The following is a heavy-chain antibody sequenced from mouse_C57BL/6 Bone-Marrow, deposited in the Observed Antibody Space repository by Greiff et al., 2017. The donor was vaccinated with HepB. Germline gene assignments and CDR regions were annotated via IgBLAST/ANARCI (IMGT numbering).Heavy chain of an antibody. Sequence: QVQLQQPGAELVKPGASVKLSCKASGYTFTSYWMHWVKQRPGQGLEWIGMIHPNSGSTNYNEKFKSKATLTVDKSSSTAYMQLSSLTSEDSAVDYGAREADYGSSPWFAYWGQGTLVTVSA. D-gene: IGHD1-1*01. CDR2: IHPNSGST. J-gene: IGHJ3*01. CDR3: AREADYGSSPWFAY. V-gene: IGHV1-64*01. CDR1: GYTFTSYW.